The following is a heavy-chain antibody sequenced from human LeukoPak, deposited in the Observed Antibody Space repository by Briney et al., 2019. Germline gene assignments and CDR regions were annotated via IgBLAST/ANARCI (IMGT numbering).Heavy chain of an antibody. V-gene: IGHV1-69*13. CDR1: GGTFHKYS. CDR2: VIPIFGTA. D-gene: IGHD3-22*01. CDR3: ATQGHYYDSSGYSNHYFDY. J-gene: IGHJ4*02. Sequence: ASGKVSCKASGGTFHKYSISWVRTAPGQGLEWMGGVIPIFGTANYAQKFQGRVTITADESTSTAYMELSSLRSEDTAVYYCATQGHYYDSSGYSNHYFDYWGQGTLVTVSS.